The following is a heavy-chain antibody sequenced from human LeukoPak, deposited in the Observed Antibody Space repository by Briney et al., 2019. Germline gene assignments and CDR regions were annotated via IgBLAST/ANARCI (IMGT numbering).Heavy chain of an antibody. CDR2: INWNGGST. V-gene: IGHV3-20*04. J-gene: IGHJ4*02. CDR1: GFTFDDYG. D-gene: IGHD5-12*01. Sequence: GSLRLSCAASGFTFDDYGMSWVRQAPGKGLEWVSGINWNGGSTGYADSVKGRFTISRDNAKNSLYLQMNSLRAEDTAVYYCARDPGSGYEEHYDYWGQGTLVTVSS. CDR3: ARDPGSGYEEHYDY.